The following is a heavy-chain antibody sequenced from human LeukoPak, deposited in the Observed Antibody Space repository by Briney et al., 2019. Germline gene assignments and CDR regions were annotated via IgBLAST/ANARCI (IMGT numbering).Heavy chain of an antibody. Sequence: ASVKVSCKASGYTFTSYDINWVRQATGQGLEWMGWMNPNSGNTGYAQKFQGRVTMNRNTSISTAYMELSSLRSEDTAVYYCARGRIYYGLLLDYWGQGTLVTVSS. CDR3: ARGRIYYGLLLDY. CDR1: GYTFTSYD. V-gene: IGHV1-8*01. D-gene: IGHD3-10*01. CDR2: MNPNSGNT. J-gene: IGHJ4*02.